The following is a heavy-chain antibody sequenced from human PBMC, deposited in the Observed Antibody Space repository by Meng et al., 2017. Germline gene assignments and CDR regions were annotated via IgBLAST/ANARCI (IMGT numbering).Heavy chain of an antibody. CDR1: GYTFTSYA. CDR3: SREKGGYCTNGVCYNYYGMDV. CDR2: INAGNGNT. Sequence: ASVKVSCKASGYTFTSYAMHWVRQAPGQRLEWMGWINAGNGNTKYSQKFQGRVTITRETSASTAYMELSSLRSEDTAVYYCSREKGGYCTNGVCYNYYGMDVWGQGTTVTVSS. J-gene: IGHJ6*02. V-gene: IGHV1-3*01. D-gene: IGHD2-8*01.